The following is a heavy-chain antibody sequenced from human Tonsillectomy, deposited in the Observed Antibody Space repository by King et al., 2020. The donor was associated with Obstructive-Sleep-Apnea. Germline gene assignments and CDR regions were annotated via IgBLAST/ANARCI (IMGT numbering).Heavy chain of an antibody. CDR1: GFTFNRYA. Sequence: VQLVESGGGVVQPGRSLRLSCAASGFTFNRYALHWVRQAPGKGLEWVAVVIYDGSNKYYADSVKGRFSISRDNSKNILYLQMSSLRAEDTAMYYCASGLWGPYTPLDYWGQGTLVTVSS. V-gene: IGHV3-30-3*01. D-gene: IGHD4/OR15-4a*01. J-gene: IGHJ4*02. CDR3: ASGLWGPYTPLDY. CDR2: VIYDGSNK.